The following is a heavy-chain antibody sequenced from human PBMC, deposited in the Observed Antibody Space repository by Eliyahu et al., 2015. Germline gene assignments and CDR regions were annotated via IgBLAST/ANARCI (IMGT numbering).Heavy chain of an antibody. D-gene: IGHD2-8*02. CDR3: AREMPGSGWTPFDP. CDR2: ISSSSSYI. J-gene: IGHJ5*02. Sequence: PGKGLEWVSSISSSSSYIYYADSVKGRFTISRDNAKNSLYLQMNSLRAEDTAVYYCAREMPGSGWTPFDPWGQGTLVTVSS. V-gene: IGHV3-21*01.